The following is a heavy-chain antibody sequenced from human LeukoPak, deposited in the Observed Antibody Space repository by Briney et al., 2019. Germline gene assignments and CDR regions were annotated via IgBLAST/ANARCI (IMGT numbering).Heavy chain of an antibody. CDR2: INPNSGGT. CDR1: GYTFTGYY. CDR3: ARDMSSGWYVGVLPDY. D-gene: IGHD6-19*01. V-gene: IGHV1-2*04. Sequence: ASVKVSCKASGYTFTGYYMHWERQAPGQGLEWVGWINPNSGGTNYAQKFQGWVTMTRDTSISTAYMELSRLRSDDTAVYYCARDMSSGWYVGVLPDYWGQGTLVTVSS. J-gene: IGHJ4*02.